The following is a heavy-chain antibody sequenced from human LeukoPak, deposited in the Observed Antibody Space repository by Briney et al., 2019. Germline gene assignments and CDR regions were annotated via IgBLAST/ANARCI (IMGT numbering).Heavy chain of an antibody. V-gene: IGHV4-39*01. CDR3: ARVERPTDYYYYMDV. Sequence: SETLSLTCTVSGGSISSSSYYWGWIRQPPGKWLERIGSIYYSGSTYYNPSLKSRVTISVDTSKNQFSLKLSSVTAADTAVYYCARVERPTDYYYYMDVWGKGTTVTISS. CDR2: IYYSGST. J-gene: IGHJ6*03. D-gene: IGHD5-24*01. CDR1: GGSISSSSYY.